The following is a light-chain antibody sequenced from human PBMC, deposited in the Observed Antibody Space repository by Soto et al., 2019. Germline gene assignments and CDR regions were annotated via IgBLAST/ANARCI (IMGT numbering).Light chain of an antibody. V-gene: IGLV2-14*01. CDR3: TSYAGTAPHVV. Sequence: QSALTQPASVSGSPGQSITISCTGTISDVGGYNYVSWYQHHPGKAPNLMIYEVFNRPSGVSNRFSGSRSGNTASLTISGLQAEDEGVYYCTSYAGTAPHVVFGGGTKLTVL. J-gene: IGLJ2*01. CDR2: EVF. CDR1: ISDVGGYNY.